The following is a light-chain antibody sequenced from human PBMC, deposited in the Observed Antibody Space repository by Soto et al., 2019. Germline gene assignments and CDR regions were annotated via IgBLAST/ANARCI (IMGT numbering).Light chain of an antibody. V-gene: IGLV2-8*01. CDR1: NSDVGTYNY. CDR2: EVS. J-gene: IGLJ1*01. CDR3: SSYAGSRAYV. Sequence: QSALAQPPSASGSPGQSVTITCTGTNSDVGTYNYVSWYQHHPGKAPKFMIYEVSKRPLGVPDRFSGSKSGNTASLTVSGLQAEDEADYYCSSYAGSRAYVFGIGTKLTVL.